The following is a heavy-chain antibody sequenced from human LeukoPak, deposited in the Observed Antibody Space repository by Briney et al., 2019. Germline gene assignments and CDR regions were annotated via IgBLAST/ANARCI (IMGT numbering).Heavy chain of an antibody. V-gene: IGHV4-34*01. CDR2: INHSGST. CDR3: ARGGIKDY. J-gene: IGHJ4*02. CDR1: GRSFSGYY. D-gene: IGHD5-24*01. Sequence: SETLSLTCAVYGRSFSGYYWSWIRQPPGKGLEWIGEINHSGSTNYRPSLKSRVTISVDTSKNQFSLKLSSVTAADTAVYYCARGGIKDYWGQGTLVTVSS.